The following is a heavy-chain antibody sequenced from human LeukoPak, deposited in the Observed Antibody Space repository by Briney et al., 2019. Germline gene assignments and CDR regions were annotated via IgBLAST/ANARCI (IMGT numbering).Heavy chain of an antibody. Sequence: SETLSLTCTVSGGSINSGDYYWSWIRQPAGKGLEWIGRVYTSGNTLYNPTHKSRVPISIDRSKTQFSLKLTSVPAAHTALYHCARGGTIFTFLDYWGQGLVVTVSP. J-gene: IGHJ4*02. CDR2: VYTSGNT. V-gene: IGHV4-61*02. D-gene: IGHD3-3*01. CDR1: GGSINSGDYY. CDR3: ARGGTIFTFLDY.